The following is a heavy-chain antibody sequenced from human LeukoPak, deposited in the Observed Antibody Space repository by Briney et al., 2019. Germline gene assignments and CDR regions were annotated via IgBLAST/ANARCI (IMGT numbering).Heavy chain of an antibody. Sequence: SVKVSCKASGGTFSSYAISWVRQAPGQGLEWMGRIIPILGIANYAQKFQGRVTITADKSTSTAYMELSSLRSEDTAVYYCANSNVAHGQTAFDIWGQGTMVIVSS. CDR3: ANSNVAHGQTAFDI. D-gene: IGHD5-18*01. J-gene: IGHJ3*02. V-gene: IGHV1-69*04. CDR1: GGTFSSYA. CDR2: IIPILGIA.